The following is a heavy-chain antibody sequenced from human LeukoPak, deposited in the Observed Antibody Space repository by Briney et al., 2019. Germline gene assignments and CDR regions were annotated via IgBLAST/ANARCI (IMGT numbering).Heavy chain of an antibody. CDR2: INGSGGST. CDR1: GFTFSSYA. CDR3: AEKYSTGLDP. J-gene: IGHJ5*02. V-gene: IGHV3-23*01. Sequence: GGSLRLSCAASGFTFSSYAMSWVRQAPGKGLEWVSDINGSGGSTYYADSVKGRFTISRDNSKNTLYLQMNSLRAEDTAVYYCAEKYSTGLDPWGQGTLVTVSS. D-gene: IGHD1-26*01.